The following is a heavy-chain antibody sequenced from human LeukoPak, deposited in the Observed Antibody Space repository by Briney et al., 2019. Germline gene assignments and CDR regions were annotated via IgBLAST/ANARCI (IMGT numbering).Heavy chain of an antibody. V-gene: IGHV1-46*01. D-gene: IGHD6-6*01. J-gene: IGHJ4*02. CDR1: GYTFTGYY. CDR2: INPSGGST. CDR3: ARAYSRSSPFDY. Sequence: ASVKVSCKASGYTFTGYYMHWVRQAPGQALESMGRINPSGGSTSNAQKFQGRVTMTRDMSTSTVYMELSSLRSEDTAVYYCARAYSRSSPFDYWGQGTLVTVSS.